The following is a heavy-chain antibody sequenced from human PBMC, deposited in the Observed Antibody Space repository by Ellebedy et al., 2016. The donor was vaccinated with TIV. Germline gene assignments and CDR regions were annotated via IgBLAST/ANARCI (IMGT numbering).Heavy chain of an antibody. J-gene: IGHJ3*02. CDR2: LSYGGTDT. Sequence: GGSLRLSXAASGFTFSSYAMSWVRQAPGKGLEWVSGLSYGGTDTYYADSVKGRFTISRDNAKNSLYLQMTSLRDEDSAVYFCASGGGYIIVGDAFDNWGQGTRVTVSS. CDR3: ASGGGYIIVGDAFDN. D-gene: IGHD1-26*01. CDR1: GFTFSSYA. V-gene: IGHV3-23*01.